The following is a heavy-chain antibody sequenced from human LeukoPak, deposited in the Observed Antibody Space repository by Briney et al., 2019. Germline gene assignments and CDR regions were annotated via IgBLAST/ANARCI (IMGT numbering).Heavy chain of an antibody. CDR3: ARHSPSGWYYFDS. CDR2: AFTSGTT. CDR1: GDSMTSFD. J-gene: IGHJ4*02. V-gene: IGHV4-4*07. Sequence: SETLSLTCSASGDSMTSFDWSWIRQPAGKGLEWVGQAFTSGTTAYSSSLKSRLTISLDKSNNQVSLKLISVTAADTAVYYCARHSPSGWYYFDSWGQGALVIVSS. D-gene: IGHD6-19*01.